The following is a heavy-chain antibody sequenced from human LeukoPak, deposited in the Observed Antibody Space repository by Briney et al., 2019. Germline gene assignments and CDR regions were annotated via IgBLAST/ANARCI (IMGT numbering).Heavy chain of an antibody. CDR2: LRGSSSYI. Sequence: GGSLRLSCAASGFTFSSYSMNWVRQAPGKGLEWVSSLRGSSSYIYYADSLKGRFTISRDNAKNSLYLQMNSLRADDTAVYYCASRLSFTDDYWGQGTLVTVSS. CDR3: ASRLSFTDDY. D-gene: IGHD2-8*01. J-gene: IGHJ4*02. CDR1: GFTFSSYS. V-gene: IGHV3-21*01.